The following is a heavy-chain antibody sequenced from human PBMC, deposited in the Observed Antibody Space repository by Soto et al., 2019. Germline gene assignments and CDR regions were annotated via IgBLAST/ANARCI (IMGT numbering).Heavy chain of an antibody. CDR1: GYTFTSYG. J-gene: IGHJ4*02. CDR2: ISAYNGNT. D-gene: IGHD3-22*01. V-gene: IGHV1-18*04. CDR3: ARVLNGDSSGYTPDY. Sequence: ASVKVSCKASGYTFTSYGISWVRQAPGQGLEWMGWISAYNGNTNYAQKLQGRVTMTTDTSTSTAYMELRSLRSDDTAVYYCARVLNGDSSGYTPDYWGQGTLVTVSS.